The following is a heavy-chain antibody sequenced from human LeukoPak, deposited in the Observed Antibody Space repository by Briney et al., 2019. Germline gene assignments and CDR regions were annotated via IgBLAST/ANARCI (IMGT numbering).Heavy chain of an antibody. J-gene: IGHJ5*02. CDR2: INPNSGDT. CDR1: GYTFTGYY. D-gene: IGHD2-15*01. CDR3: ARACSGGNCCSDNWFDP. Sequence: ASVKVSCKASGYTFTGYYMHWVRQAPGQGLEWMGRINPNSGDTNYAQKFQGRATMTRDTSISTAYMELSRLRSDDTAVYYCARACSGGNCCSDNWFDPWGQGTLVTVSS. V-gene: IGHV1-2*06.